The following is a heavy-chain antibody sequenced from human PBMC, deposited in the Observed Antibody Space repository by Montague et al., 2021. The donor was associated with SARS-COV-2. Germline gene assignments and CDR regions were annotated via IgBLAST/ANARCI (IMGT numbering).Heavy chain of an antibody. V-gene: IGHV4-39*01. D-gene: IGHD1-1*01. CDR3: AGSLTGLEPPFDH. J-gene: IGHJ5*02. Sequence: SETLSLTCDVSGDSIRSATYYSAWIRQPPGRRLEWIGNIYYSGSTMYNPSLKSRVIMSVDTSKNQSSLHLNLVTAADTAVYYCAGSLTGLEPPFDHWGQGTLVIVSS. CDR1: GDSIRSATYY. CDR2: IYYSGST.